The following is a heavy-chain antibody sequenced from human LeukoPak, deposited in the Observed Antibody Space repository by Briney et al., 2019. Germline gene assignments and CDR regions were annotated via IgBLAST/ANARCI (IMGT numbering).Heavy chain of an antibody. CDR1: GGSISSGSYY. CDR2: IYTSGST. J-gene: IGHJ3*02. D-gene: IGHD7-27*01. CDR3: ARGYETWGGEDAFDI. V-gene: IGHV4-61*02. Sequence: PSQTLSLTCTVSGGSISSGSYYWSWIRQPAGKGLEWIGRIYTSGSTNYNPSLKSRVTISVDTSKNQFSLKLSSVTAADTAVYYCARGYETWGGEDAFDIWGQGTMVTVSS.